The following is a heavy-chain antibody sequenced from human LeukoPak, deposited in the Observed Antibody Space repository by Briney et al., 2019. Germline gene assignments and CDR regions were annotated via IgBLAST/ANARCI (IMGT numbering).Heavy chain of an antibody. J-gene: IGHJ4*02. CDR1: GFTFYTYS. V-gene: IGHV3-48*04. Sequence: PGGSLRLSCAAPGFTFYTYSMNWVRQAPGKGLEWVAYITSSSSAVYYADSVKGRFTISGDNAKNSVDLQMNSLRVDDTAVYYCARADADYWGQGTLVTVSA. CDR2: ITSSSSAV. CDR3: ARADADY.